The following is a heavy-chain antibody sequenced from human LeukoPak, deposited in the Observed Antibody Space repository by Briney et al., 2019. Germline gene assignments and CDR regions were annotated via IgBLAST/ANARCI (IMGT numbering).Heavy chain of an antibody. J-gene: IGHJ4*02. Sequence: SETLSLTCGVRGVSLSGNYWSWMRQSPGKGLEWIGEIYQTKYTTYNPSLKSRVTIWADTSVNQLSLTVTSVTAADTAIYYCARIRCSPGDDSCYNYCGRGTLVTVSS. CDR2: IYQTKYT. CDR1: GVSLSGNY. V-gene: IGHV4-34*01. CDR3: ARIRCSPGDDSCYNY. D-gene: IGHD2-21*01.